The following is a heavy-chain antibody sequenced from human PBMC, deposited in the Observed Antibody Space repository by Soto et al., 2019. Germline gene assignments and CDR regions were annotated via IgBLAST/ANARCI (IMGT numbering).Heavy chain of an antibody. CDR1: GFSFSTYW. V-gene: IGHV3-7*01. J-gene: IGHJ4*02. CDR2: IKQDGSEK. D-gene: IGHD1-7*01. Sequence: GSLRLSCAASGFSFSTYWMSWVRQAPGKGLQWVADIKQDGSEKYYVDSVKGRFTISRDNAKNSLYLQMNSLRAEDTAVYYCARWNYVESCFGYWGQGTLVTVFS. CDR3: ARWNYVESCFGY.